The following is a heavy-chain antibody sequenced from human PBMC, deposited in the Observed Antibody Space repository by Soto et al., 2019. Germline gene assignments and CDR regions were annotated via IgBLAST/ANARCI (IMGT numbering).Heavy chain of an antibody. Sequence: SETLSLTCTFSVDSISSGNKYCSWVRQPPWKGLEWIGYIFSSGTTYYNPSLKSRLTMSLDASQNQFSLKLNSLTDADTAVYFCARVQSPLDYYYAMELWGQGTTVKVS. CDR1: VDSISSGNKY. CDR3: ARVQSPLDYYYAMEL. J-gene: IGHJ6*01. V-gene: IGHV4-30-4*01. CDR2: IFSSGTT.